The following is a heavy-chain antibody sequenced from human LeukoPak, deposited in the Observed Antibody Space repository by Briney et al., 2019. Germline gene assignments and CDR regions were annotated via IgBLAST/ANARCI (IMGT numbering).Heavy chain of an antibody. CDR1: GFTVSSNY. J-gene: IGHJ5*02. Sequence: GGSLRLSCAASGFTVSSNYMGWVRQAPGKGLEWVSVIYSGGSTYYADSVKGRFTISRDNSKNTLYLQMNSLRAEDTAVYYCARSLLWFGEYNWFDPWGQGTLVTVSS. CDR2: IYSGGST. CDR3: ARSLLWFGEYNWFDP. V-gene: IGHV3-66*01. D-gene: IGHD3-10*01.